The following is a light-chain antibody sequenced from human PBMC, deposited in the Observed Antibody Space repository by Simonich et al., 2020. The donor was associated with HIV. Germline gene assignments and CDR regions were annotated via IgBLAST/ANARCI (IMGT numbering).Light chain of an antibody. CDR2: EDN. CDR1: SGSIASNY. V-gene: IGLV6-57*03. CDR3: QSYDSSSNWV. J-gene: IGLJ3*02. Sequence: NFMLTQPHSVSESPGKTVTISCTRSSGSIASNYVQWYQQRPGSAPPTVIYEDNQRPSGVPDRFSGSIDSSSNSASLTISGLKTEDEADYYCQSYDSSSNWVFGGGTKLTVL.